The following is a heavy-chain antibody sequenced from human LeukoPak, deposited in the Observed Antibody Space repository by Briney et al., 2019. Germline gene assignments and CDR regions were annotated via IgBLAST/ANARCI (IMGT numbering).Heavy chain of an antibody. V-gene: IGHV3-23*01. CDR2: FSGIGGIT. J-gene: IGHJ6*03. D-gene: IGHD2-8*01. CDR3: ANGNRCTSPNCLGYYYFYMDV. Sequence: PGGSLRLSCAASGFTFSNYVMNWVRQAPGRGLEWVASFSGIGGITYPADSVKGRFTISRDNSKNTLYLQMNLLRLEDTAVYNGANGNRCTSPNCLGYYYFYMDVWGKGTTVTVSS. CDR1: GFTFSNYV.